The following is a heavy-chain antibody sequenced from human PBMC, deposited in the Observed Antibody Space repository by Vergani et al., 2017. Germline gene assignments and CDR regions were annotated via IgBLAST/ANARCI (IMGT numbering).Heavy chain of an antibody. J-gene: IGHJ6*03. CDR3: AKDPSSWYLYYYYMDV. CDR2: ISYDGSNK. Sequence: QVQLVESGGGVVRPGRSLRLSCAASGFTFSSYRMHWVRQAPGKGLEWVAVISYDGSNKYYADSVKGRFTISRDNSKNTLYLQMNSLRAEDTAVYYCAKDPSSWYLYYYYMDVWGKGTTVTVSS. D-gene: IGHD6-13*01. CDR1: GFTFSSYR. V-gene: IGHV3-30*18.